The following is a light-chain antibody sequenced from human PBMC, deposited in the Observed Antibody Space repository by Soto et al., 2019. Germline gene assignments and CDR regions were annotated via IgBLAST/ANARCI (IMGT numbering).Light chain of an antibody. CDR2: QVS. CDR3: MQGTYWTWT. Sequence: DVAMTQSPLSLPVTLGQPASISCRCSQSLVHSSGNTYLNWFLQRQGHSPRRXXYQVSNRDSGVPDRFSGIGSGIDCTMKISRVEADDVWVYDGMQGTYWTWTFGQGTKVDIK. V-gene: IGKV2-30*02. CDR1: QSLVHSSGNTY. J-gene: IGKJ1*01.